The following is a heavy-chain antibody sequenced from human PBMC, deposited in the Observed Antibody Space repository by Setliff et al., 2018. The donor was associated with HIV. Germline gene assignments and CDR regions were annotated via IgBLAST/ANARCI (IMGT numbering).Heavy chain of an antibody. CDR3: TTDGIVVVPAAMPGDYYYGMDV. CDR1: GFTFSNAW. D-gene: IGHD2-2*01. Sequence: GGSLRLSCATSGFTFSNAWMSWVRQAPGKGLEWVGRIKSKTDGGTTDYAAPVKGRFTISRDDSKNTLYLQMNSLKTEDTAVYYCTTDGIVVVPAAMPGDYYYGMDVWGQGTTVTVSS. CDR2: IKSKTDGGTT. V-gene: IGHV3-15*01. J-gene: IGHJ6*02.